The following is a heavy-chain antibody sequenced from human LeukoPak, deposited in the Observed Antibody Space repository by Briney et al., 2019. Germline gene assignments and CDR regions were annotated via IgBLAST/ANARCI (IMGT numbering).Heavy chain of an antibody. CDR1: GFTFSSYA. J-gene: IGHJ4*02. D-gene: IGHD3-22*01. Sequence: PGGSLRLSCAASGFTFSSYAMHWVRQVPGKGLEWVSGIRWNSGGIAYADSVKGRFTISRDNAKNSLYLQMNSLRAEDTALYYCANGDDSSGYYYTWTYWGQGTLVTVSS. CDR2: IRWNSGGI. V-gene: IGHV3-9*01. CDR3: ANGDDSSGYYYTWTY.